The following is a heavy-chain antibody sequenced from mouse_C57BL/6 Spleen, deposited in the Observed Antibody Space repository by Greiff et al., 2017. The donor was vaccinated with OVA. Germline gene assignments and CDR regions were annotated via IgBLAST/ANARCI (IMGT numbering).Heavy chain of an antibody. J-gene: IGHJ4*01. Sequence: EVKLMESEGGLVQPGSSMKLSCTASGFTFSDYYMAWVRQVPEKGLEWVAKINYDGSSTYYLDSLKSRFIISRDNAKNILYLQMSSLTSEDTATYYCARVTVVATDYAMGYWGQGTSVTVSS. CDR3: ARVTVVATDYAMGY. D-gene: IGHD1-1*01. V-gene: IGHV5-16*01. CDR1: GFTFSDYY. CDR2: INYDGSST.